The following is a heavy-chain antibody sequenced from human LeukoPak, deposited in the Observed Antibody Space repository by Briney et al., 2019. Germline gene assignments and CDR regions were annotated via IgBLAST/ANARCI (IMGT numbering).Heavy chain of an antibody. J-gene: IGHJ4*02. Sequence: ASVKVSCKASGYTLTGYYMHWVRQAPGQGLEWMGWINPNSGGTNYAQNFQGRVTMTRDTSISTAYLELSRLRSDDTAVYYCARDSSGPLYYFDYWGQGTLVTVSS. V-gene: IGHV1-2*02. CDR1: GYTLTGYY. CDR2: INPNSGGT. D-gene: IGHD3-22*01. CDR3: ARDSSGPLYYFDY.